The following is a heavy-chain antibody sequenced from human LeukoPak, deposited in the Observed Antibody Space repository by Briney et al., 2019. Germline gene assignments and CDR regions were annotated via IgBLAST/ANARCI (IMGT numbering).Heavy chain of an antibody. V-gene: IGHV4-34*01. D-gene: IGHD3-10*01. J-gene: IGHJ4*02. CDR2: INHSGST. CDR1: GGSFSGYY. CDR3: AVGRFGELLYYY. Sequence: KSSETLSLTCAVYGGSFSGYYWSWIRQPPGKGLEWIGEINHSGSTNYNPSLKSRVTISVDTSKNQFSLKLSSVTAADTAVYYCAVGRFGELLYYYWGQGTLVTVSS.